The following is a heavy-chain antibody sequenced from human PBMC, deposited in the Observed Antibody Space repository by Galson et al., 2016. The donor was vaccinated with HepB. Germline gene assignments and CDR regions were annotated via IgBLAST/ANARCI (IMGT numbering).Heavy chain of an antibody. D-gene: IGHD3-16*01. Sequence: SLRLSCAASGFTFSTYAMNWVRQAPGKGLEWVSTIGGGGSTNTYYADSAKGRFTISRDNSKDTLYLRMSSLGAEDTAVYYGARGGRIQARTIDYWGQAIVVTVSS. J-gene: IGHJ4*02. CDR1: GFTFSTYA. CDR3: ARGGRIQARTIDY. CDR2: IGGGGSTNT. V-gene: IGHV3-23*01.